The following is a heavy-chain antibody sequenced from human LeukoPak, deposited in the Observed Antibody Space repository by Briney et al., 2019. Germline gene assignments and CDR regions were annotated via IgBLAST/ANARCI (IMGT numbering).Heavy chain of an antibody. CDR2: ISDSGGRT. Sequence: GGSLRLSCAASGFTFNSYSMNWVRQAPGKGLEWVSVISDSGGRTYYAASVKGRFTISRDNSKDTLYLQMNSLTAEDTALYYCARTYCIGTSCPGVFEYWGQGTLVTVSS. D-gene: IGHD2-2*01. V-gene: IGHV3-23*01. CDR3: ARTYCIGTSCPGVFEY. CDR1: GFTFNSYS. J-gene: IGHJ4*02.